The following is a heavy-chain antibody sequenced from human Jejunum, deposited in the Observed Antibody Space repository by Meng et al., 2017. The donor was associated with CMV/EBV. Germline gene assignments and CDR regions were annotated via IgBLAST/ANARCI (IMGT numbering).Heavy chain of an antibody. V-gene: IGHV3-33*06. J-gene: IGHJ4*02. D-gene: IGHD3-22*01. CDR2: IWFDGYNK. CDR3: AKVYYYDSSAPYYFDS. Sequence: SGFSFISYGFHWVRQAPGRGLAWVALIWFDGYNKYYADSVKGRFTISRDNSKNTLYLEMNSLRAEDTAVYYCAKVYYYDSSAPYYFDSWGQGTLVTVSS. CDR1: GFSFISYG.